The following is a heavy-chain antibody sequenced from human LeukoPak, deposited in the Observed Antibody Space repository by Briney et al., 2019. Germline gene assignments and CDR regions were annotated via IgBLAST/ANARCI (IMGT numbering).Heavy chain of an antibody. J-gene: IGHJ5*02. D-gene: IGHD1-26*01. CDR3: ARGSYRLNWFDP. V-gene: IGHV4-39*07. CDR1: GGSISSSSYY. Sequence: SETLSLTCTVSGGSISSSSYYWGWIRQPPGKGLEWIGSIYYSGSTYYNPSLKSRVTISVDTSKNQFSLKLSSVTAADTAVYYCARGSYRLNWFDPWGQGTLVTVSS. CDR2: IYYSGST.